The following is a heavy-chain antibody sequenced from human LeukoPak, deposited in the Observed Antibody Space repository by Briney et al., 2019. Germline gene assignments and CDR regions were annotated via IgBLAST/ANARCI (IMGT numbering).Heavy chain of an antibody. Sequence: GESLKISCKGSGYSFTSYWIGWVRQMPGKGLEWMGIIYPGDSDTRYSPSFQGQVTISADKSISTAYLQWSSLKASDTATYYCAISLGYCSSTNCFFDSWGQGALVTVSS. D-gene: IGHD2-2*01. V-gene: IGHV5-51*01. CDR3: AISLGYCSSTNCFFDS. CDR2: IYPGDSDT. J-gene: IGHJ4*02. CDR1: GYSFTSYW.